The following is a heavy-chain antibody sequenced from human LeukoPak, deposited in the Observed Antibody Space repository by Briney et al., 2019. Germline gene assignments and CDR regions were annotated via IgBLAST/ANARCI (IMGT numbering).Heavy chain of an antibody. CDR3: ARDYTYYYGSGSYYFDY. CDR2: TYYRSRWHN. J-gene: IGHJ4*02. CDR1: GDSVSSNSVA. Sequence: SQTLSLTCAISGDSVSSNSVAWNWIRQSPSRGLEWLGRTYYRSRWHNDYALSVKSRITINPDTSQNQVSLQLNSVTPEDTAVYYCARDYTYYYGSGSYYFDYWGQGTLVTVSS. V-gene: IGHV6-1*01. D-gene: IGHD3-10*01.